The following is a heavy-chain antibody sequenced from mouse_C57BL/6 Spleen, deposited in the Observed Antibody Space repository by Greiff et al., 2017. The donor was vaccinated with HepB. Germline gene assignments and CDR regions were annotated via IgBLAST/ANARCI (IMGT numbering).Heavy chain of an antibody. V-gene: IGHV1-55*01. Sequence: VQLQQPGAELVKPGASVKMSCKASGYTFTSYWITWVKQRPGQGLEWIGDIYRGSGSTNYNEKFKRKATLTVDTTSSTAYMQLSSLTSEDAAVYYCARSRSSGYEMDYWGQGTSVTVSS. CDR2: IYRGSGST. D-gene: IGHD3-2*02. J-gene: IGHJ4*01. CDR3: ARSRSSGYEMDY. CDR1: GYTFTSYW.